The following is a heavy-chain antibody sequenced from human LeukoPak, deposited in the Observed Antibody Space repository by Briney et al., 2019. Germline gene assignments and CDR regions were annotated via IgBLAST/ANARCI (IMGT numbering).Heavy chain of an antibody. CDR3: ARVVPAAILDY. Sequence: PGGSLRLSCAASGFTFSSYEMNWVRQAPGKGLEWVSYISSSGSTIYYADSVKGRFTISRDNAKNSLYLQMNSLRAEDTAVYYCARVVPAAILDYWGQGTLVTVSS. V-gene: IGHV3-48*03. D-gene: IGHD2-2*01. CDR1: GFTFSSYE. CDR2: ISSSGSTI. J-gene: IGHJ4*02.